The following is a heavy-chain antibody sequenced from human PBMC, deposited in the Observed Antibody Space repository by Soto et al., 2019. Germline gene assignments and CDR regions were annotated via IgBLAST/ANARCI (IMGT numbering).Heavy chain of an antibody. J-gene: IGHJ6*03. CDR2: IKQDGSEK. CDR1: GFTFSSYW. CDR3: ARPTDDYYYYMDV. V-gene: IGHV3-7*01. Sequence: EVQLVESGGGLVQPGGSLRLSCAASGFTFSSYWMSWVRQAPGKGLEWVANIKQDGSEKYYVDSVKGRFTISRDNAKNSLYLQMNSLRAEDTAVYYCARPTDDYYYYMDVWGKGTTVTVSS.